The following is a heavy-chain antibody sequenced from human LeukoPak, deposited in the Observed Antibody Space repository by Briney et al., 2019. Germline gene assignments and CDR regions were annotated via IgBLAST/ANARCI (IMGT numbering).Heavy chain of an antibody. CDR3: ATGDGYNRLNYFDY. D-gene: IGHD5-24*01. CDR2: IKQDGSEK. Sequence: GGSLRLSCAASGFTFSSYWMSWVRQAPGKGLEWVANIKQDGSEKYYVDSVKGRFTISRDNAKNSLYLQMNSLRAEDTAVYYCATGDGYNRLNYFDYWGQGTLVTVSS. V-gene: IGHV3-7*01. CDR1: GFTFSSYW. J-gene: IGHJ4*02.